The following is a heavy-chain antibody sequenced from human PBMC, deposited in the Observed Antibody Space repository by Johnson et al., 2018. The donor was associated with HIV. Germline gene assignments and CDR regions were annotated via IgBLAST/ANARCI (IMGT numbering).Heavy chain of an antibody. V-gene: IGHV3-30-3*01. CDR1: GFTFSSYA. CDR3: ARDPYYDFLTGPRDAFDI. Sequence: QVQLVESGGGVVQPGRSLRLSCAASGFTFSSYAMHWVRQDPGKGLEWVTVISYNGSDTYNADSVKGRFTISRDNSKSTLYLQMNSLRPEDTAVYYCARDPYYDFLTGPRDAFDIWGQGTMVTVSS. J-gene: IGHJ3*02. D-gene: IGHD3-9*01. CDR2: ISYNGSDT.